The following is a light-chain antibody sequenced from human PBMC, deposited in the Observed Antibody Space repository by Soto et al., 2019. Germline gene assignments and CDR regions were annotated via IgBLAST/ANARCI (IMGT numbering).Light chain of an antibody. CDR2: YDS. Sequence: SYELTQPPSVSVAPGKTARITCGGNNIGSKSVHWYQQKPGQAPVLVIYYDSDRPSGIPERFSGSNSGNTATLTISRVEAGDEADYYSQVWDSSSDHRVVFGGGTKLTVL. V-gene: IGLV3-21*04. J-gene: IGLJ2*01. CDR1: NIGSKS. CDR3: QVWDSSSDHRVV.